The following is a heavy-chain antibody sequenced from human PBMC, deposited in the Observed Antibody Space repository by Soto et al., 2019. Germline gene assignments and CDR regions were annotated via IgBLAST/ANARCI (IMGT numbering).Heavy chain of an antibody. CDR1: GFTFRNYA. D-gene: IGHD2-15*01. Sequence: GGSLRLSCAAAGFTFRNYAMNWVRQAPGKGLELVSSISSNGGSAYYADSVKGRFTISRDNSKNTLYLQMNSPRADDTAVYYCARGYCSAVGCYVHYYYGFDVWGQGTTVTVS. CDR2: ISSNGGSA. V-gene: IGHV3-23*01. J-gene: IGHJ6*02. CDR3: ARGYCSAVGCYVHYYYGFDV.